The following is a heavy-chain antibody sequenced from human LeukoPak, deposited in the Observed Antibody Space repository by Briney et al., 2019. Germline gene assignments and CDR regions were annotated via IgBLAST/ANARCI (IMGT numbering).Heavy chain of an antibody. CDR2: ISGSGGST. V-gene: IGHV3-23*01. Sequence: GGSLRLSCAASGFTFSSYAMSWVRQAPGKGLEWVSTISGSGGSTYYADSVKGRFTISRDNSKNTLYLQMNSLRAEDTAVYYCARGGSYLSAFDIWGQGTMVTVSS. J-gene: IGHJ3*02. CDR1: GFTFSSYA. D-gene: IGHD1-26*01. CDR3: ARGGSYLSAFDI.